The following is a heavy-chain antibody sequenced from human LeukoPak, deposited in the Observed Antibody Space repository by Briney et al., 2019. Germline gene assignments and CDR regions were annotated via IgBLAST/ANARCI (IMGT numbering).Heavy chain of an antibody. V-gene: IGHV3-21*04. CDR3: AKDRAAPATPYNWFDP. CDR1: GFTFSSFG. CDR2: ISGSSSYI. D-gene: IGHD6-13*01. J-gene: IGHJ5*02. Sequence: GGSLRLSCAASGFTFSSFGMNWVRQAPGKGLEWVSCISGSSSYIYYSDSVKGRFTISRDNAKNSLYLQMNSLRAEDTAVYYCAKDRAAPATPYNWFDPWGQGTLVTVSS.